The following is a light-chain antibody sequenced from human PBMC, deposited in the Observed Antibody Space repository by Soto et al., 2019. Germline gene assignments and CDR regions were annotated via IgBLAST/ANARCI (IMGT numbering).Light chain of an antibody. CDR3: QQRITWPLT. V-gene: IGKV3-11*01. Sequence: EIVSTQSPGTLSLSPGERATLSCRASQSVSTYLAWYQQKPGQAPRLLIYDASNRATGIPARFSGSGSGTVFTLTISSLEPEDFAFYYCQQRITWPLTFGGGTKVEIK. CDR2: DAS. J-gene: IGKJ4*01. CDR1: QSVSTY.